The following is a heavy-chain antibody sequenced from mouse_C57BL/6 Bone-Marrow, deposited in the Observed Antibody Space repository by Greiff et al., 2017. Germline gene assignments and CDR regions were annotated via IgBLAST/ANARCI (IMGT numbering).Heavy chain of an antibody. CDR3: ARDYYFDY. Sequence: EVQLQESGPELVKPGASVKISCKASGYSFTDYNMNWVKQSQGKSLEWIGVINPNYGTTCYHQKFKGKTTLTVDQSSSTAYMQLNRLTSEDSAVYYCARDYYFDYWGQGTTLTVSS. J-gene: IGHJ2*01. CDR1: GYSFTDYN. CDR2: INPNYGTT. V-gene: IGHV1-39*01.